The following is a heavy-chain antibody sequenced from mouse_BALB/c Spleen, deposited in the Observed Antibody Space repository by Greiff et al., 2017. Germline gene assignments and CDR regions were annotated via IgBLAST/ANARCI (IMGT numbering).Heavy chain of an antibody. J-gene: IGHJ2*01. V-gene: IGHV14-3*02. CDR2: IDPANGNT. CDR1: GFNIKDTY. CDR3: ARGNYYGSTFDY. D-gene: IGHD1-1*01. Sequence: VQLKQSGAELVKPGASVKLSCTASGFNIKDTYMHWVKQRPEQGLEWIGRIDPANGNTKSDPKFQGKATITADTSSNTAYLQLSSLTSEDTAVYYCARGNYYGSTFDYWGQGTTLTVSS.